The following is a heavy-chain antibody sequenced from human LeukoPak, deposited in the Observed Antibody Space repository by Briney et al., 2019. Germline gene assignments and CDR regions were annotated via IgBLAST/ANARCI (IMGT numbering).Heavy chain of an antibody. CDR2: IIPIFGTA. CDR3: ARVVVDYGDYYYYYYMDV. J-gene: IGHJ6*03. Sequence: SVKASCKASGVTFSSYAISWVRQAPGQGLEWMGGIIPIFGTANYAQKFQGRVTITTDESTSTAYMELSSLRSEDTAVYYCARVVVDYGDYYYYYYMDVWGKGTTVTVSS. V-gene: IGHV1-69*05. CDR1: GVTFSSYA. D-gene: IGHD4-17*01.